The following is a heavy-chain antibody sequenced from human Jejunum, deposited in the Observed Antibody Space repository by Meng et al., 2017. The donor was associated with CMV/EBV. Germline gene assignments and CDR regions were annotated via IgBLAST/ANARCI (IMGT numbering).Heavy chain of an antibody. V-gene: IGHV1-3*01. D-gene: IGHD3-22*01. J-gene: IGHJ2*01. CDR2: INAGNGDT. CDR3: ARNYDSSGYPRYFDL. Sequence: AGYTFTTYGIHWVRQAPGQRPEWMGWINAGNGDTRYLPKLEGRVTITRDTSASTAYMELSSLRSEDAAVYYCARNYDSSGYPRYFDLWGRGTLVTVSS. CDR1: GYTFTTYG.